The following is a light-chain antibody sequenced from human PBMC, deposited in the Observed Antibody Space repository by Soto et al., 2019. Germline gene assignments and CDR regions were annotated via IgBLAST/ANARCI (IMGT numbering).Light chain of an antibody. J-gene: IGLJ3*02. V-gene: IGLV2-23*02. Sequence: QSALTQPASVSGSPGQSITISCTGASTDVGTYNLVSWYQQHPGKAPKLVVFEVTKRPSGVSDRFSGSKSGNTASLTISGLQADDESDYYCCSYAGNDIWVFGGGTKLTFL. CDR1: STDVGTYNL. CDR3: CSYAGNDIWV. CDR2: EVT.